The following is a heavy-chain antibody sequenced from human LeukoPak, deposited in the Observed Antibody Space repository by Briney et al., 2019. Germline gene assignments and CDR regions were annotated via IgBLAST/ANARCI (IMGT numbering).Heavy chain of an antibody. CDR1: GYTFTGYY. D-gene: IGHD5-24*01. Sequence: ASVKVSCKASGYTFTGYYMHWVRQAPGQGLEWMGWINPGNGNTKYSQKFQGRVTITRDTSASTAYMELSSLRSEDTAVYYCARGEMATPGYFDYWGQGTLVTVSS. J-gene: IGHJ4*02. CDR2: INPGNGNT. CDR3: ARGEMATPGYFDY. V-gene: IGHV1-3*01.